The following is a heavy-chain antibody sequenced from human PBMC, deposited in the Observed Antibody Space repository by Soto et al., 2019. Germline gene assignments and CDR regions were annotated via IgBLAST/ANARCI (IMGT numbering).Heavy chain of an antibody. Sequence: GGSLRLSCTASGFTFSDYVMSWVRQAPGRGLEWVSAVSGSGISTFYADSVKGRFIISRDNSKNTLYLQLNSLRAEDTAVYFCARVHIQQLENSFDEWGQGTLVTVSS. J-gene: IGHJ4*02. CDR1: GFTFSDYV. V-gene: IGHV3-23*01. CDR2: VSGSGIST. CDR3: ARVHIQQLENSFDE. D-gene: IGHD3-3*01.